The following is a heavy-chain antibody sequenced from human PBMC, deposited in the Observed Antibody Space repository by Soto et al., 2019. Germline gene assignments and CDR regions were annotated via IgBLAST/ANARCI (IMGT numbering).Heavy chain of an antibody. CDR2: IYYSGST. V-gene: IGHV4-31*03. Sequence: PSETLSLTCTVSGGSISSGGYYWSWIRQHSGKGLEWIGYIYYSGSTYYKQSLKSRVTISVDTSKNQFSLKLSSVTAADTAVYYCARDSPLRYCSGGSCYTNYYYGMDVWGQGTTVTVSS. CDR1: GGSISSGGYY. J-gene: IGHJ6*02. D-gene: IGHD2-15*01. CDR3: ARDSPLRYCSGGSCYTNYYYGMDV.